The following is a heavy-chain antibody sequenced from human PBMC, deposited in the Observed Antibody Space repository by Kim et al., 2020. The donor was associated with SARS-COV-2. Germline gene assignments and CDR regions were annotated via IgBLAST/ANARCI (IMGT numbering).Heavy chain of an antibody. CDR3: ARDGFYYDSSGFGY. Sequence: GGSLRLSCAASGFTFSSYGMHWVRQAPGKGLEWVAVISYDGSNKYYADSVKGRFTISRDNSKNTLYLQMNSLRAEDTAVYYCARDGFYYDSSGFGYWGQG. CDR1: GFTFSSYG. V-gene: IGHV3-33*05. D-gene: IGHD3-22*01. J-gene: IGHJ4*02. CDR2: ISYDGSNK.